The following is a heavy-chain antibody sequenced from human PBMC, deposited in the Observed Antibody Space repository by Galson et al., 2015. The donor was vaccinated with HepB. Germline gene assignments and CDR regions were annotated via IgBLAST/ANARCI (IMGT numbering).Heavy chain of an antibody. J-gene: IGHJ4*02. V-gene: IGHV3-48*02. CDR3: ARDGDSWELPNCFDY. Sequence: SLRLSCAASGFTFSSYSMNWVRQAPGKGLEWVSYISSSSSTIYYADSVKGRFTISRDNAKNSLYLQMNSLRDEDTAVYYCARDGDSWELPNCFDYWGQGTLVTVSS. CDR2: ISSSSSTI. CDR1: GFTFSSYS. D-gene: IGHD1-26*01.